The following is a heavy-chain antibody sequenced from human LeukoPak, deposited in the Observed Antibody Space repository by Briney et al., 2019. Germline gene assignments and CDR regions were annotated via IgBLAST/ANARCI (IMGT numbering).Heavy chain of an antibody. CDR3: ARLSSGWYDDFDI. Sequence: ASVKVSCKASGYTFTAYYMHWVRQAPGQGLEWMGRINPNSGGTNDAQRFQGRVTMTRDTSISTAYMEMRRLKSDDTAVYYCARLSSGWYDDFDIWGQGTMVTVSS. V-gene: IGHV1-2*06. D-gene: IGHD6-19*01. CDR1: GYTFTAYY. J-gene: IGHJ3*02. CDR2: INPNSGGT.